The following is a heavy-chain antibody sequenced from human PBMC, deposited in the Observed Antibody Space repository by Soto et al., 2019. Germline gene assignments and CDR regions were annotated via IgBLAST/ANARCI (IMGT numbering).Heavy chain of an antibody. CDR1: GGSIISYY. Sequence: PSETLSLTCTVSGGSIISYYWSWIRQPPGKGLEWIGYIYYSGSTNYNPSLKSRVTISVDTSKNQFSLKLTSVTAADTAVYYCARQGSRAFDIWGQGTMVTVSS. V-gene: IGHV4-59*01. CDR3: ARQGSRAFDI. CDR2: IYYSGST. J-gene: IGHJ3*02. D-gene: IGHD2-15*01.